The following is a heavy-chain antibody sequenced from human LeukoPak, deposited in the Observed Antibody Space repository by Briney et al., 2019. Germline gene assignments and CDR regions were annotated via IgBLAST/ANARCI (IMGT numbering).Heavy chain of an antibody. J-gene: IGHJ4*02. Sequence: GGSLRLSCAASGFTFSSYAMSWVRQAPGKGLEWVSAISGSGGSTYYADSVKGRFTISRDNSKNTLYLQMNSLRAEGTAVYYCAKDRGSTSCYFDYWGQGTLVTVSS. CDR2: ISGSGGST. D-gene: IGHD2-2*01. V-gene: IGHV3-23*01. CDR1: GFTFSSYA. CDR3: AKDRGSTSCYFDY.